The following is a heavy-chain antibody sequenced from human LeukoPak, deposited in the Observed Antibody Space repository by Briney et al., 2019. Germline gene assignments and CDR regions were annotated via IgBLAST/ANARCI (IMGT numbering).Heavy chain of an antibody. J-gene: IGHJ4*02. V-gene: IGHV4-39*07. CDR2: IYYSGST. Sequence: SDTLSLTCTVSGGSISSSSYYWGWIRQPPGKGLEWIGSIYYSGSTYYNPSLKSRVTMSVDTSKNQFSLKLSSVTAADTAVYYCARDRPANYWGQGTLVTVSS. CDR3: ARDRPANY. CDR1: GGSISSSSYY.